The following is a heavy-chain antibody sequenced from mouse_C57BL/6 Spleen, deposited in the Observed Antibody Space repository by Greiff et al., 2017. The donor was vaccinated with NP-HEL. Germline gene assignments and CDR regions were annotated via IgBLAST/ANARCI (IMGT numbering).Heavy chain of an antibody. D-gene: IGHD2-1*01. V-gene: IGHV1-39*01. CDR3: ARRQSTMVTTGGYYAMDY. Sequence: VQLQQSGPELVKPGASVKISCKASGYSFTDYNMNWVKQSNGKSLEWIGVINPNYGTTSYNQKFKGKATLTVDQSSSTAYMQLNRLTSEDSAVYYCARRQSTMVTTGGYYAMDYWGQGTSVTVSS. CDR2: INPNYGTT. CDR1: GYSFTDYN. J-gene: IGHJ4*01.